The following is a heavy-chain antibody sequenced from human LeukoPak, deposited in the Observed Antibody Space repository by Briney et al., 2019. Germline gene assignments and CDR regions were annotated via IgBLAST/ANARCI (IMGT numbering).Heavy chain of an antibody. J-gene: IGHJ5*02. CDR3: ARGRGEGRGISMVRGVRAPSYDWFDP. V-gene: IGHV4-4*07. CDR2: IYYYSGST. Sequence: SETLSLTCTVSGGSISSYYWSWIRQPAGKGLEWIGSIYYYSGSTYYNPSLKSRVTISVDTSKNQFSLRLSSVTAADTAVYYCARGRGEGRGISMVRGVRAPSYDWFDPWGHGTLVTVSS. D-gene: IGHD3-10*01. CDR1: GGSISSYY.